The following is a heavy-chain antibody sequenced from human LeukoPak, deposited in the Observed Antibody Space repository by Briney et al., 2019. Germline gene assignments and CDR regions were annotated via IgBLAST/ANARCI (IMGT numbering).Heavy chain of an antibody. CDR1: GYTFTIYG. V-gene: IGHV1-18*01. J-gene: IGHJ5*02. CDR2: FCAYNGNT. Sequence: GASVKVSCKASGYTFTIYGISWVRQAPGQGLEWMGWFCAYNGNTNYAQKLQGRGTLTTARATSTAYMELRSLRSDDTDVYYCARGVNYYDSSGYYVGYNWFDPWGQGTLVTVSS. D-gene: IGHD3-22*01. CDR3: ARGVNYYDSSGYYVGYNWFDP.